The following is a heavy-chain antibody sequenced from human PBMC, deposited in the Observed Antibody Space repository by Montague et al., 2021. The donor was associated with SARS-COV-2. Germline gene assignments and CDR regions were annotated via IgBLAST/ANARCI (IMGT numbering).Heavy chain of an antibody. Sequence: SETLSLTCTVSGGSISSSSYYWGWIRQPPGKGLEWIGSIYYSGSTYYNPSLKSRVTISVDTSKNQSSLKLSSVTAADTAVYYCARLYYYDSSGYYPEFDYWGQGTLVTVSS. D-gene: IGHD3-22*01. J-gene: IGHJ4*02. CDR1: GGSISSSSYY. V-gene: IGHV4-39*01. CDR3: ARLYYYDSSGYYPEFDY. CDR2: IYYSGST.